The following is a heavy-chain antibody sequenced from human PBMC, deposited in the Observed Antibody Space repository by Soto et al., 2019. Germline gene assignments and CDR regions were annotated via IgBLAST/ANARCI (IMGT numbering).Heavy chain of an antibody. J-gene: IGHJ4*02. V-gene: IGHV3-21*01. CDR3: VLEKYYYDSSGYYHIDY. CDR1: GFTFSSYS. Sequence: LRLSCAASGFTFSSYSMNWVRQAPGKGLEWVSSISSSSSYIYYADSVKGRFTISRDNAKNSLYLQMNSLRAEDTAVYYCVLEKYYYDSSGYYHIDYWGQGTLVTVSS. D-gene: IGHD3-22*01. CDR2: ISSSSSYI.